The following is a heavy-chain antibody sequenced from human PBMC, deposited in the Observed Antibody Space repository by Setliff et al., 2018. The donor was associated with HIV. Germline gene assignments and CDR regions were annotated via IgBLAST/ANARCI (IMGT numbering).Heavy chain of an antibody. CDR3: TRELNGHTSSHYYFGLDV. V-gene: IGHV3-13*01. D-gene: IGHD6-6*01. Sequence: LRLSCATSGFAFSDYDFHWVRQVTGEGLEWVSAIGTGGDTYYADSVKGRFTISRENAKNSLYLQMNNVRAGDAAVYYCTRELNGHTSSHYYFGLDVWGQGTTVTVSS. CDR2: IGTGGDT. J-gene: IGHJ6*02. CDR1: GFAFSDYD.